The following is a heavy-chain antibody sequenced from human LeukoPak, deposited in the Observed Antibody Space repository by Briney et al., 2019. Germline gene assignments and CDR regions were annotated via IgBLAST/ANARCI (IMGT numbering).Heavy chain of an antibody. CDR2: INHSGST. CDR3: ARGYKAEYSSSWYAPAYFDY. Sequence: SETLSLTCAVYGGSFSGYYWSWIRQPPGKGLEWIGEINHSGSTNYNPSLKSRVTISVDTSKNRFSLKLSSVTAADTAVYYCARGYKAEYSSSWYAPAYFDYWAREPWSPSPQ. V-gene: IGHV4-34*01. D-gene: IGHD6-13*01. CDR1: GGSFSGYY. J-gene: IGHJ4*02.